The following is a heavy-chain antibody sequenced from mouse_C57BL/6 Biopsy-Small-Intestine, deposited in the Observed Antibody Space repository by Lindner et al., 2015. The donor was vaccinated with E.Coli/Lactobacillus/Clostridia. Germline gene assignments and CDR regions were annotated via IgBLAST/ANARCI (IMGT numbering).Heavy chain of an antibody. CDR1: GYAFSSSW. D-gene: IGHD2-3*01. Sequence: VQLQESGPELVKPGASVKISCKASGYAFSSSWMNWVKQRPGKGLEWIGRIYPGDGGTNYNGKFKGKATLTADRSSSTAYMQLSSLTSEDSAVYFCARGDGYHYAMDYWGQGTSVTVSS. V-gene: IGHV1-82*01. CDR3: ARGDGYHYAMDY. J-gene: IGHJ4*01. CDR2: IYPGDGGT.